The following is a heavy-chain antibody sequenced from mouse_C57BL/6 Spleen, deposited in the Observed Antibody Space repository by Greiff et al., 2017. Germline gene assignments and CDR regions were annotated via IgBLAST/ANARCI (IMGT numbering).Heavy chain of an antibody. V-gene: IGHV1-69*01. CDR3: ARGHYSTHGGYFDV. CDR2: IDPSDSYT. J-gene: IGHJ1*03. CDR1: GYTFTSYW. D-gene: IGHD2-5*01. Sequence: QVQLKQPGAELVMPGASVKLSCKASGYTFTSYWMHWVKQRPGQGLEWIGEIDPSDSYTNYNQKFKGKSTLTVDKSSSTAYMQLSSLTSEDSAVYYCARGHYSTHGGYFDVWGTGTTVTVSS.